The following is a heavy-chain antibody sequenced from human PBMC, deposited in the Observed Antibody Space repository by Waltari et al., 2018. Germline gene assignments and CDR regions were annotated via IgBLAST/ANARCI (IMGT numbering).Heavy chain of an antibody. CDR2: IYYSGST. D-gene: IGHD6-19*01. Sequence: QVQLQESGPGLVKPSETLSLTCTVSGGSISSYYWSWIRQPPGKGLEWIGYIYYSGSTNYNPSLKSRVTISVDTSKNQFSLKLSSLRSEDTAVYYCARDSGGIAVARNFDYWGQGTLVTVSS. J-gene: IGHJ4*02. CDR3: ARDSGGIAVARNFDY. V-gene: IGHV4-59*01. CDR1: GGSISSYY.